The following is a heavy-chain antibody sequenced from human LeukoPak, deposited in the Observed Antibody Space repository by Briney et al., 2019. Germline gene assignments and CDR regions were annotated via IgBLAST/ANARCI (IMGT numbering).Heavy chain of an antibody. V-gene: IGHV3-23*01. D-gene: IGHD6-13*01. CDR2: ISISGDGT. Sequence: PGGSLRLSCAGSGFTFNNAMSWVRQTPRKGLEWVSTISISGDGTYYADPVKGRFTISRDSSKNTLFLQMNSLRVEDTAVYYCARDPPGIAASGTYYWGQGTLVTVSS. CDR1: GFTFNNA. CDR3: ARDPPGIAASGTYY. J-gene: IGHJ4*02.